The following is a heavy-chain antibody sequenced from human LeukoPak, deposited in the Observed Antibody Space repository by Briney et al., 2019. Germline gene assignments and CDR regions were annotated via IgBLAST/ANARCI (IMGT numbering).Heavy chain of an antibody. CDR2: ISYDGSNK. J-gene: IGHJ4*02. D-gene: IGHD5-12*01. CDR3: AKDGGFSAYGDPGSLGIWG. V-gene: IGHV3-30*04. CDR1: GFTFSSYA. Sequence: PGGSLRLSCAASGFTFSSYAMHWVRQAPGKGLEWVSVISYDGSNKYFGDSVKGRFTISRDNSENTLYLQMNDLRAEDTAVYFCAKDGGFSAYGDPGSLGIWGWGQGTLVTVSS.